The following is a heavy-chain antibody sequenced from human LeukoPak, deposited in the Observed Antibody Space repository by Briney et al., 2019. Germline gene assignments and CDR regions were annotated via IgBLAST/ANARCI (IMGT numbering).Heavy chain of an antibody. D-gene: IGHD2-2*01. CDR2: IYYSGST. V-gene: IGHV4-59*01. CDR3: ARNRYCSSTSCYSLNWFDP. CDR1: GGSISSYY. J-gene: IGHJ5*02. Sequence: PSETLSLTCTVSGGSISSYYWSWIRQPPGKGLEWIGYIYYSGSTNYNPSLKSRVTISVDTSKNQFSLKLSSVTAADTAVYYCARNRYCSSTSCYSLNWFDPWGQGTLVTVSS.